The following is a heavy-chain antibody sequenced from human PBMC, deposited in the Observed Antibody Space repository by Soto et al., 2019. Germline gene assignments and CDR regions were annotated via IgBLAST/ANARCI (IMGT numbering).Heavy chain of an antibody. J-gene: IGHJ5*02. D-gene: IGHD5-18*01. CDR2: ISHDGSDK. V-gene: IGHV3-30*18. CDR1: GFTFSSSG. CDR3: AKDAGLYSYGNWFDP. Sequence: GGSLRLSCETSGFTFSSSGMHWVRQAPGKGLEWVAVISHDGSDKYYADSVRGRFTISRDNSYDTLYLQMNSLRAEDTAVYYCAKDAGLYSYGNWFDPWGQGTLVTVS.